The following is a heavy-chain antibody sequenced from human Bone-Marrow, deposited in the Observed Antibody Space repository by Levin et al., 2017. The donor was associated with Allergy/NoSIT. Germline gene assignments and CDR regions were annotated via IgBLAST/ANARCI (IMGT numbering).Heavy chain of an antibody. V-gene: IGHV3-30*18. D-gene: IGHD5-24*01. J-gene: IGHJ6*02. CDR3: AKALRGTEYYYYGMDV. Sequence: LSLTCEASGFTFDIFGLHWVRQAPGKGLEWVAVASYDGKNQYYSDSVKGRFIISRDNSKNTLYLQLNGLRAEDTGVYYCAKALRGTEYYYYGMDVWGQGTTVTVSS. CDR2: ASYDGKNQ. CDR1: GFTFDIFG.